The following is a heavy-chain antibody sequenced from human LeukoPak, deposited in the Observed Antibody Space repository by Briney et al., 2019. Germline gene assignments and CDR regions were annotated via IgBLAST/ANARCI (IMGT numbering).Heavy chain of an antibody. D-gene: IGHD2-21*01. CDR1: GFTFSSYA. CDR3: AKDASLGWGVVIAIYFDY. CDR2: ISGSGGST. V-gene: IGHV3-23*01. J-gene: IGHJ4*02. Sequence: GGSLRLSCAASGFTFSSYAMSWVRQAPGKGLEWVSAISGSGGSTYYADSGKGRFTISRANSKNTLYLQMNSLKAQDTAVYSCAKDASLGWGVVIAIYFDYWGQGTLVTVSS.